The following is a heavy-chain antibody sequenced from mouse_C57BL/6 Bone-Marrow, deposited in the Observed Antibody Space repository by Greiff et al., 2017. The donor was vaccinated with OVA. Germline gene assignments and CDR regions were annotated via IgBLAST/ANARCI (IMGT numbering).Heavy chain of an antibody. Sequence: QVQLQQSGAELVRPGASVTLSCKASGYPFTDYEMHWVKQTPVHGLEWIGAIDPETGGTAYHQKFKGKAILTADKSSSTAYMELRSLTSEDSAVYYCTREDHYYGSTRFDYWGQGTTLTVSS. CDR2: IDPETGGT. J-gene: IGHJ2*01. D-gene: IGHD1-1*01. V-gene: IGHV1-15*01. CDR3: TREDHYYGSTRFDY. CDR1: GYPFTDYE.